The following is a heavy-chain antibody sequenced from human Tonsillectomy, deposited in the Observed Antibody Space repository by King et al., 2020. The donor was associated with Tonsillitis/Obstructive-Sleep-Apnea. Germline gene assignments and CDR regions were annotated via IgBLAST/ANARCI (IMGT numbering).Heavy chain of an antibody. J-gene: IGHJ6*04. Sequence: VTLKESGPALVKPTQTLTLTCTFSGFSLSTSGMCVTWIRQPPGKALEWLARIDWDDVKYYSTSLKTRLTISKDTAKNQVVLTMTNMDPVDTATYYCARKTFLGVDVWGKGTTVTVSS. D-gene: IGHD2/OR15-2a*01. CDR3: ARKTFLGVDV. V-gene: IGHV2-70*11. CDR2: IDWDDVK. CDR1: GFSLSTSGMC.